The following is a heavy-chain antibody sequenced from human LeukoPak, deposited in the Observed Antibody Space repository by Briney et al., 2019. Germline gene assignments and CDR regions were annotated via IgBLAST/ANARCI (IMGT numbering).Heavy chain of an antibody. J-gene: IGHJ4*01. CDR3: VKGIYSSGWSYFDY. D-gene: IGHD6-19*01. V-gene: IGHV3-23*01. CDR1: GLNFSNSA. Sequence: GESLTLSCAVSGLNFSNSAMSWVRQPPGKGLEWASSLSGSGITTYHPPSVKGRFTISRDNSKKTLDLQMNSLRVEGTAVYYCVKGIYSSGWSYFDYWGHGTLVPVSS. CDR2: LSGSGITT.